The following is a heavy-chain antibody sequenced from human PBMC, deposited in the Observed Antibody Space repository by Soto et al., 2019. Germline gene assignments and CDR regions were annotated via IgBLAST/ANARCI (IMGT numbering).Heavy chain of an antibody. J-gene: IGHJ5*02. D-gene: IGHD3-22*01. CDR1: EDTLSSYA. CDR2: IIPFSGTA. V-gene: IGHV1-69*06. CDR3: VREGYYDSSGYYPGWFDP. Sequence: VSCKASEDTLSSYAISWVRQAPGQGLEWMGGIIPFSGTANYAQKFQGRVTITADKSTSTAYMELSSLRSEDTAVYYCVREGYYDSSGYYPGWFDPWGQVTLVTVSS.